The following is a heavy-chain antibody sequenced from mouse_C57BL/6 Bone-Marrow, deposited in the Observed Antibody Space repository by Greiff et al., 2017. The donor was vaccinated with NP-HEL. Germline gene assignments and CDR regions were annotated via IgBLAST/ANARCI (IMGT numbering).Heavy chain of an antibody. CDR3: TAYGNDDY. CDR2: IDPENGDH. J-gene: IGHJ2*01. Sequence: EVKLVESGAELVRPGASVKLSCTASGFNIKDDYMHWVKQRPEQGLEWIGWIDPENGDHEYASKFQGQATITADTSSNTAYLQLSSLTSEDAAVYYCTAYGNDDYWGQGTTLTVSS. CDR1: GFNIKDDY. V-gene: IGHV14-4*01. D-gene: IGHD2-10*02.